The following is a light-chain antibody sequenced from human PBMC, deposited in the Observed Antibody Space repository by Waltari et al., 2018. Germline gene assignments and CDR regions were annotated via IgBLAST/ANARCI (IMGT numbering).Light chain of an antibody. CDR1: QSLLTSGGNTF. CDR2: QVS. V-gene: IGKV2-30*01. Sequence: VVMTQSPLSLPVTLGQPASISCRSSQSLLTSGGNTFLNWFQQRPGQSPRRLIYQVSNRDSGVPDRFSGSGSGTDFTLKISRVEAEDVGVYYCMQGTHWPRTFGQGTKVEIK. CDR3: MQGTHWPRT. J-gene: IGKJ1*01.